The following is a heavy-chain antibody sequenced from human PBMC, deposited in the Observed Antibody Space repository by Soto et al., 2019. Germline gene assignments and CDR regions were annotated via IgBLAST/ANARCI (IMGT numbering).Heavy chain of an antibody. J-gene: IGHJ4*02. CDR1: GGTFSSYS. CDR3: AYYDSSGYVFDY. Sequence: AASVKVSCKASGGTFSSYSISWVRQAPGQGLEWMGGIIPIFGTANCAQKFQGRVTITADESTSTAYMELSSLRSEDTAVYYCAYYDSSGYVFDYWGQGTLVTVS. CDR2: IIPIFGTA. D-gene: IGHD3-22*01. V-gene: IGHV1-69*13.